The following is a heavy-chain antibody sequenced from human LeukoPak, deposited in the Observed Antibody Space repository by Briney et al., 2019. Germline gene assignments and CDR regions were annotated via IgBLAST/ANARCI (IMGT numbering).Heavy chain of an antibody. CDR3: ARGAYMVQGVEYDY. J-gene: IGHJ4*02. V-gene: IGHV3-48*02. CDR2: ISSSSSTI. CDR1: GFTFSSYS. Sequence: GGSLRLSCAASGFTFSSYSMNWVRQAPGKGLEWVSCISSSSSTIYYADSVKGRFTISRDNAKNSLYLQMNSLRDEDTAVYYCARGAYMVQGVEYDYWGQGTLVTVSS. D-gene: IGHD3-10*01.